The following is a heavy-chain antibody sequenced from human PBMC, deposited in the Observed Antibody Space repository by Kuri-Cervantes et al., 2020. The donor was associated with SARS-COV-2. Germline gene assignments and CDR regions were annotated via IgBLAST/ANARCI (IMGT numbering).Heavy chain of an antibody. V-gene: IGHV3-21*01. CDR2: ISSSSSYI. D-gene: IGHD6-13*01. Sequence: GGSLRLSCAASGFTFSYYGMHWVRQAPGKGLEWVSSISSSSSYIYYADSVKGRFTISRDNAKNSLYLQMNSLRAEDTAVYYCARDSFSVGPAAGIGDAFDIWGQGTMVTVSS. CDR3: ARDSFSVGPAAGIGDAFDI. CDR1: GFTFSYYG. J-gene: IGHJ3*02.